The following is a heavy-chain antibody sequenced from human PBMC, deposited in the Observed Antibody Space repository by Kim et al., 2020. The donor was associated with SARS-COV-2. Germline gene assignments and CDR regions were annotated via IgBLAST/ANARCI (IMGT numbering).Heavy chain of an antibody. CDR3: VGNLVGGTDLGP. D-gene: IGHD1-26*01. V-gene: IGHV3-30*03. CDR1: GFTFSSYV. J-gene: IGHJ5*02. Sequence: GGSLRLSCAASGFTFSSYVMHWVRQAPGKGLEWVALISCEGSTQKYTDSVKGRFTVSRDNSKNTLFLQMNSLRPEDTAVYYCVGNLVGGTDLGPWGQGTMVTVSS. CDR2: ISCEGSTQ.